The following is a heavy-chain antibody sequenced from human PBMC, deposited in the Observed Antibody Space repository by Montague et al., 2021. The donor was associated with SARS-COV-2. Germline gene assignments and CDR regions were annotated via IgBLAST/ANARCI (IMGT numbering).Heavy chain of an antibody. J-gene: IGHJ6*02. V-gene: IGHV4-59*01. Sequence: SETLSLTCTVSGGSISGYYWSWIRQPPGKGLEWIGYIYYSGSTNYNPSLKSRVTISVDTSKNQFSLKLSSVTAADTAVYYCARGLSRYSSGKTPFLHSEMDVWGQGTTVTVSS. CDR3: ARGLSRYSSGKTPFLHSEMDV. D-gene: IGHD6-19*01. CDR2: IYYSGST. CDR1: GGSISGYY.